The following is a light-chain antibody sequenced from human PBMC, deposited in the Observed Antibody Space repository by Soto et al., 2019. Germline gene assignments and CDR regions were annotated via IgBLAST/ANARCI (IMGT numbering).Light chain of an antibody. CDR2: DVS. J-gene: IGKJ1*01. CDR3: KQYGISPT. V-gene: IGKV3-20*01. CDR1: QSVSSNY. Sequence: VLTQSPGTLSLSPGERATLSCRSSQSVSSNYLAWYQQKPDQAPRLVIYDVSGRATGIPDRFSGSGSGTDFTLTISRLEPEDSAVYYCKQYGISPTFGQGTKVEIK.